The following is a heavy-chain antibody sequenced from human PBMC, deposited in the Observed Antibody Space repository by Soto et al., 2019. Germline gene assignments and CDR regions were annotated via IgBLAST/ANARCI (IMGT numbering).Heavy chain of an antibody. V-gene: IGHV1-2*02. CDR2: INPGSGAT. D-gene: IGHD2-2*01. Sequence: QVQLVQSGAEVKKPGASVKVSCKASGYKFTAYYMHWVRQAPGQGLEWMGWINPGSGATSYAQTFQGRVTMTRDTSINTVYMEVTSLRPDDTAVYYCARLSKGYCSDTCCYSWLDPWGQGTLVTVSS. CDR3: ARLSKGYCSDTCCYSWLDP. CDR1: GYKFTAYY. J-gene: IGHJ5*02.